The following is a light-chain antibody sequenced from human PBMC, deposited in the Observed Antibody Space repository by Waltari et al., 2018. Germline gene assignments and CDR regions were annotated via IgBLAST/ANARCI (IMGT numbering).Light chain of an antibody. J-gene: IGKJ4*01. Sequence: EIVLTHPPATLPVSPGERATISCRTSQSVGTYLVWYQQKPGQAPRLRIYDASNRATGIPARFSGSGSGTDFTLTISYLEPEDFAVYYCHRRSDWPLTFGGGTKVEIE. V-gene: IGKV3-11*01. CDR3: HRRSDWPLT. CDR1: QSVGTY. CDR2: DAS.